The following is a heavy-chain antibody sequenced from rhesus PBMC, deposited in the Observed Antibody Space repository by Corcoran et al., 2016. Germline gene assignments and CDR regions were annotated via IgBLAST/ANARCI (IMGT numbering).Heavy chain of an antibody. D-gene: IGHD4-23*01. CDR3: ARDLIYSNYDYFDY. CDR2: ISGRSGNT. V-gene: IGHV4-65*01. J-gene: IGHJ4*01. Sequence: QVRLQESGPGLVKPSETLSLTCAVSGGSVSSSNWWSWIRQPPGKGLEWIGYISGRSGNTYYNPSLKSRVTISADTSENQFALKLSSVTAADTAVYYCARDLIYSNYDYFDYWGQGVLVTVSS. CDR1: GGSVSSSNW.